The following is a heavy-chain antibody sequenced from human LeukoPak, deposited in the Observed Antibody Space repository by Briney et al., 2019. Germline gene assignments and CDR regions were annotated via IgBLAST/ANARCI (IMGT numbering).Heavy chain of an antibody. J-gene: IGHJ4*01. CDR3: AREEGRSH. CDR1: GFTFSSYA. Sequence: SLRLSCAASGFTFSSYAMHWVRQAPGKGLEWVAVISYDGSNKYYADSVKGRFTISRDNSKNTLYLQMNSLRAEDTAVYYCAREEGRSHWGQGTLVTVSS. V-gene: IGHV3-30-3*01. CDR2: ISYDGSNK.